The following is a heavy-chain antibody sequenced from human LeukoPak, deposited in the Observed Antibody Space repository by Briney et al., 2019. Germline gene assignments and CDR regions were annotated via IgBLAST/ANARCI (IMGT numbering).Heavy chain of an antibody. D-gene: IGHD3-9*01. V-gene: IGHV4-61*02. CDR2: IYTSGST. CDR1: GGSISSGSYY. CDR3: ARESDILTGYYNGFFDY. J-gene: IGHJ4*02. Sequence: PSETLSLTCTVSGGSISSGSYYWSWIRQPAGKGLEWIGRIYTSGSTNYNPSLKSRVTISVDTSKNQFSLKLSSVTAADTAVYYCARESDILTGYYNGFFDYWGQGTLVTVSS.